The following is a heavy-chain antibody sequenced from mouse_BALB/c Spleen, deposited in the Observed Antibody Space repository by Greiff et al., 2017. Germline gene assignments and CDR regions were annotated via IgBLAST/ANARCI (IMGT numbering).Heavy chain of an antibody. CDR3: ARERGSY. D-gene: IGHD1-1*01. J-gene: IGHJ3*01. CDR1: GFAFSSYD. Sequence: EVKLVESGGGLVKPGGSLKLSCAASGFAFSSYDMSWVRQTPEKRLEWVAYISSGGGSTYYPDTVKGRFTISRDNAKNTLYLQMSSLKSEDTAMYYCARERGSYWGQGTLVTVSA. V-gene: IGHV5-12-1*01. CDR2: ISSGGGST.